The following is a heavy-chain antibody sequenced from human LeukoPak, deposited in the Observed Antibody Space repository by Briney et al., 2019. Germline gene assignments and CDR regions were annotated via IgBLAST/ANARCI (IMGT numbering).Heavy chain of an antibody. CDR3: AKVDGYSSGRSPSHY. J-gene: IGHJ4*02. Sequence: GGSLRLSCAASGFTFSNYAMTWVRQAPGEGLEWVSAISGGSGTIYYADSVEGRFTISRDNSKNTLYLQMNTLRAEDTAVYYCAKVDGYSSGRSPSHYWGQGTLVTVSS. D-gene: IGHD3-22*01. V-gene: IGHV3-23*01. CDR2: ISGGSGTI. CDR1: GFTFSNYA.